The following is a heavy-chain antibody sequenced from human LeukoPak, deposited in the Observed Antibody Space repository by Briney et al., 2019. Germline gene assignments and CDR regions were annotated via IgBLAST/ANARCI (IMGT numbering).Heavy chain of an antibody. CDR2: IYSSGYT. J-gene: IGHJ4*02. D-gene: IGHD3-9*01. V-gene: IGHV3-53*01. CDR3: ASQLRYSLGLDY. Sequence: GGSLRLSCAASGFTVSSNYMSWVRQAPGKGLEWVSVIYSSGYTYYADSVKGRFTISRDNSQNTVYLQMHSLRAEDTAVYYCASQLRYSLGLDYWGQGTLATVSS. CDR1: GFTVSSNY.